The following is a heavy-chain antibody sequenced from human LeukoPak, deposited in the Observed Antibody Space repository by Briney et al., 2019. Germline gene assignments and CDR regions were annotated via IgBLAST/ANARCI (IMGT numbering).Heavy chain of an antibody. CDR1: GFTFSSYA. D-gene: IGHD3-10*01. Sequence: PGGSLRLSCAASGFTFSSYAMSWVRQAPGKGLEWVSAISGSGGSTHYADSVKGRFTISRDNSKNTLYLQMNSLRAEDTAVYYCAKPNYRFGEYGNFDYWGQGTLVTVSS. CDR2: ISGSGGST. CDR3: AKPNYRFGEYGNFDY. V-gene: IGHV3-23*01. J-gene: IGHJ4*02.